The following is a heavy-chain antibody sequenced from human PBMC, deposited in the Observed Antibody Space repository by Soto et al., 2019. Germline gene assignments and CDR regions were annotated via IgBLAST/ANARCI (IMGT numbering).Heavy chain of an antibody. CDR1: GDSITSYY. Sequence: PSETLSLTCTVSGDSITSYYWSWIRQPPGKGLEWIGYIYYSGSTTYHPSLRSRVTISVDTSKNQCSLKLSSVTAADTAVYYCARHSSRYGLDVWGQGTTATVSS. D-gene: IGHD6-13*01. J-gene: IGHJ6*02. CDR3: ARHSSRYGLDV. CDR2: IYYSGST. V-gene: IGHV4-59*08.